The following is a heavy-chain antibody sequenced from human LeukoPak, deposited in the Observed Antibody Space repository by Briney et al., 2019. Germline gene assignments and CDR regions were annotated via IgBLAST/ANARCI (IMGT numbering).Heavy chain of an antibody. CDR3: ARHKYTSGWSGGNWFGP. D-gene: IGHD6-19*01. J-gene: IGHJ5*02. Sequence: SEALSLTCAVYGGSFSGYYWGWIRQPPGKGLEWIGSIYYSGSTYYNPSLKSRVTISVDTSKNQFSLKLSSVTAADTAVYYCARHKYTSGWSGGNWFGPWGQGTLVTVSS. CDR1: GGSFSGYY. V-gene: IGHV4-39*01. CDR2: IYYSGST.